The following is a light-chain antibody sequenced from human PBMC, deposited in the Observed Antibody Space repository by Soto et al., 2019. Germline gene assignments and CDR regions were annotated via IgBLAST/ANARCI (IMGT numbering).Light chain of an antibody. CDR1: QSVSSY. V-gene: IGKV3-11*01. CDR2: DAS. Sequence: EIVMTQSPATLSVSPGERATPSCRASQSVSSYLAWYQQKRGQAPRLLIYDASNRATGIPARFSGSGSGTDFTLTISSLEPEDFAVYHCQQRSSWPSFGQGTRLEIK. CDR3: QQRSSWPS. J-gene: IGKJ5*01.